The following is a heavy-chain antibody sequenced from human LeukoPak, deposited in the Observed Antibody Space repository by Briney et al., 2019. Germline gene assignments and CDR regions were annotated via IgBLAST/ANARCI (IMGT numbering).Heavy chain of an antibody. D-gene: IGHD1-26*01. CDR2: LYYSSNS. CDR3: ASGYSGAYSAWFDP. J-gene: IGHJ5*02. Sequence: SETLSLTCAVSGGSISNNNYFCGWIRQPPGKGLEWIGSLYYSSNSYYNPSLESRVTISVDMSKNQFSLRLNSVTAADTAVYYCASGYSGAYSAWFDPWGQGTLVTVSS. V-gene: IGHV4-39*01. CDR1: GGSISNNNYF.